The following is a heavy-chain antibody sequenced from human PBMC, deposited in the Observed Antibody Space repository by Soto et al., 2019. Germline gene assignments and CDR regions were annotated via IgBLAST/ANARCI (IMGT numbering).Heavy chain of an antibody. J-gene: IGHJ4*02. Sequence: SGPTLVNPTQTLTLTCTFSGFSLSTSGVVVGWIRQPPGKALEWLGIIYWDDHKRYSPSLKSRVTITKDTFKNQLVLTMTNMDPVDTATYYCAHLPWKQLWPRAPVVYWGQGTPVTVS. D-gene: IGHD5-18*01. V-gene: IGHV2-5*02. CDR3: AHLPWKQLWPRAPVVY. CDR1: GFSLSTSGVV. CDR2: IYWDDHK.